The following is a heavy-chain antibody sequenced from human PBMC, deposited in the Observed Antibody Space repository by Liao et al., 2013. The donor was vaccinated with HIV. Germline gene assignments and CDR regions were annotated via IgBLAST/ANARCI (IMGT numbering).Heavy chain of an antibody. V-gene: IGHV4-34*11. CDR1: GGSFSGYY. Sequence: QVQLQQWGAGLLKPSETLSLSCAAYGGSFSGYYWSWVRQPPGKGLEWIGYIYYSGSTNYNPSLKSRVTISVDTSKNQFSLKLSSVTAADTAVYYCAGGDGYNDDVFDIWGQGTMVTVSS. CDR2: IYYSGST. J-gene: IGHJ3*02. CDR3: AGGDGYNDDVFDI. D-gene: IGHD5-24*01.